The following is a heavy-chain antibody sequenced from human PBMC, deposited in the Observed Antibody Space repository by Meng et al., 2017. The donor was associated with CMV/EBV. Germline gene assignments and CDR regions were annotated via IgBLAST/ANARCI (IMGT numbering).Heavy chain of an antibody. D-gene: IGHD2-2*02. J-gene: IGHJ6*02. Sequence: ESLKISCTVSGGSISSSSYYWGWNRQPPGKGLEWIGSIYYSGSTYYNPSLKSRVTISVDTSKNQFSLKLSSVTAADTAVYYCARSGYCSSTSCYRLQNYYYYYGMDVWGQGTTVTVSS. CDR1: GGSISSSSYY. CDR2: IYYSGST. V-gene: IGHV4-39*07. CDR3: ARSGYCSSTSCYRLQNYYYYYGMDV.